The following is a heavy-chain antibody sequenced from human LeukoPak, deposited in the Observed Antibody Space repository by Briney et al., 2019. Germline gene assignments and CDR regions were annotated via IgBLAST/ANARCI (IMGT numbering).Heavy chain of an antibody. J-gene: IGHJ4*02. D-gene: IGHD6-19*01. CDR2: ISSNGGST. CDR1: GFTFSSYA. CDR3: ARVSGWSQKIDY. Sequence: GGSLRLSCAASGFTFSSYAMHWVRQAPGKRLEYVSAISSNGGSTYYANSVKGRFTISRDNSKNTLYLQMGSLRAEDMAVYYCARVSGWSQKIDYWGQGTLVTVSS. V-gene: IGHV3-64*01.